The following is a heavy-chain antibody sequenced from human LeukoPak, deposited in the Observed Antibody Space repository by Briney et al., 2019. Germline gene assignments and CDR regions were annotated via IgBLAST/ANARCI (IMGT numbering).Heavy chain of an antibody. V-gene: IGHV5-51*01. D-gene: IGHD5-18*01. J-gene: IGHJ4*02. CDR3: ASLYSYGYPRNFDY. CDR1: GYIFTSYW. Sequence: LGASLQISCKGSGYIFTSYWIGWVRQLPGKGLEWMGIIYPGDSDTRYSPSFQGQVTISADKSISTAYLQWSSLKASDTAMYYCASLYSYGYPRNFDYWGQGTLVTVSS. CDR2: IYPGDSDT.